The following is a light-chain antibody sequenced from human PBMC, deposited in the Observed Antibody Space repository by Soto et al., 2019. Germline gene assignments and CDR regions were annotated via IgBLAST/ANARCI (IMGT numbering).Light chain of an antibody. CDR1: KGIGVY. Sequence: DIQMTQSPSSLSASLGDRVTITCRASKGIGVYLAWFQQKPGKVPRLLIYAASALQSGVPSRFSGGGSGTDFTLTINSLQPEDVATYYCQKYNSAPLTFGGGTKVEIK. V-gene: IGKV1-27*01. J-gene: IGKJ4*01. CDR2: AAS. CDR3: QKYNSAPLT.